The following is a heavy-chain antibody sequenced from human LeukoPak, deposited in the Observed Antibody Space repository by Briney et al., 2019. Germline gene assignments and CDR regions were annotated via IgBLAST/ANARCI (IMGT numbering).Heavy chain of an antibody. J-gene: IGHJ4*02. Sequence: SETLSLTCTVSGGSIITYYWSWIRQPAGKGLEWIGRIYTSGSTNYNPSLKSRVTMSVDTSKNQFSLKLSSVTAADTAVYYCARHLRWTTLDYWGQGTLVTVSS. V-gene: IGHV4-4*07. CDR2: IYTSGST. D-gene: IGHD3/OR15-3a*01. CDR1: GGSIITYY. CDR3: ARHLRWTTLDY.